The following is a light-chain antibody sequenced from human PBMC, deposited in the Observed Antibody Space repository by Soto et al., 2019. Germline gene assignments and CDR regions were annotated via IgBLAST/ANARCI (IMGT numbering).Light chain of an antibody. J-gene: IGLJ2*01. CDR2: DVS. Sequence: QSALTQPASVSGSPGQSLPISCTGTSSDVGGYNYVSWYQQHPGKAPKRLIYDVSNRPSGVSNRFSGSKSGNTASLTISGLQAEDEDDYYCGSYRSSSAPVFGGGTKPTVL. CDR1: SSDVGGYNY. V-gene: IGLV2-14*03. CDR3: GSYRSSSAPV.